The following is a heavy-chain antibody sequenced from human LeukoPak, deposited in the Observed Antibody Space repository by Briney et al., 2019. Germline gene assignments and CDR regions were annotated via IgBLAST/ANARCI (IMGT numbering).Heavy chain of an antibody. CDR2: IYHSGST. D-gene: IGHD3-16*01. J-gene: IGHJ6*03. CDR3: ARGGGGRGIRYYYYYMDV. V-gene: IGHV4-38-2*02. CDR1: GYSISSGYY. Sequence: PSETLSLTCTVSGYSISSGYYWGWIRPPPGKGLEWIGSIYHSGSTYYNPSLKSRVTISVDTSKNQFSLKLSSVTAADTAVYYCARGGGGRGIRYYYYYMDVWGKGTTVTVSS.